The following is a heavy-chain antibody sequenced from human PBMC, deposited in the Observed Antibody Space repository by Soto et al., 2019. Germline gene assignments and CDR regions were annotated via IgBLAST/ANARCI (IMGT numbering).Heavy chain of an antibody. CDR3: AREGYYDSSGYYSPFGS. V-gene: IGHV1-18*04. D-gene: IGHD3-22*01. CDR1: GYTFTTYG. Sequence: ASVKVSCKASGYTFTTYGISWVRQAPGQGLEWMGWISTYNGNTNYAQKFQGRVTMTTDTSTSTAYMELRSLRSDDTAVYYCAREGYYDSSGYYSPFGSWGQGTPVTVSS. J-gene: IGHJ4*02. CDR2: ISTYNGNT.